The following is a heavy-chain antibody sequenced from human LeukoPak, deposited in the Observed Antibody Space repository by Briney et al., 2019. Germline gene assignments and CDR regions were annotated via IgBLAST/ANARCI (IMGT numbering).Heavy chain of an antibody. CDR3: ARDTGTAYFDY. Sequence: SETLSLTCTVSGGSLSGYYWSWIRQPPGKGLEWIGYIYYSGSTNSNPSLKSRVALSIDTSKSQFSLKLGSVTAACTAVYYCARDTGTAYFDYWGQGTLVTVSS. CDR1: GGSLSGYY. D-gene: IGHD2-8*02. CDR2: IYYSGST. V-gene: IGHV4-59*01. J-gene: IGHJ4*02.